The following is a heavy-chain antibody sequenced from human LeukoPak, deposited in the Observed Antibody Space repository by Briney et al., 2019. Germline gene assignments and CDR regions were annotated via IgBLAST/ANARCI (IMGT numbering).Heavy chain of an antibody. J-gene: IGHJ4*02. D-gene: IGHD3-22*01. Sequence: ASVKVSCKASGGTSSSYAISWVRQAPGQGLEWMGWISAYNGNTNYAQKLQGRVTMTTDTSTSTAYMELRSLRSDDTAVYYCARDITLNYYDSSGYYYDFDYWGQGTLVTVSS. CDR2: ISAYNGNT. CDR3: ARDITLNYYDSSGYYYDFDY. CDR1: GGTSSSYA. V-gene: IGHV1-18*01.